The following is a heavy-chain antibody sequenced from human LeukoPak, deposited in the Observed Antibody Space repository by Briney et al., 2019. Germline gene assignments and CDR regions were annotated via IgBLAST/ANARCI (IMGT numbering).Heavy chain of an antibody. CDR1: GGSFSGYY. J-gene: IGHJ4*02. CDR2: INHSGST. D-gene: IGHD6-19*01. CDR3: ARDSTIAVDVFDY. V-gene: IGHV4-34*01. Sequence: PSETLSLTCAVYGGSFSGYYWSWIRQPPVKGLEWIGEINHSGSTNYNPSLKSRVTISVDTSKNQFSLKLSSVTAADTAVYYCARDSTIAVDVFDYWGQGTLVTVSS.